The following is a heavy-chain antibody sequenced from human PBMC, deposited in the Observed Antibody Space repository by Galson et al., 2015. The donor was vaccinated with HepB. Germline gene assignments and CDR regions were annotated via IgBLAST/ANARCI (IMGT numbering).Heavy chain of an antibody. J-gene: IGHJ4*02. V-gene: IGHV3-23*01. CDR1: GFTFSTYA. CDR3: ATDVGGSSSSCYMFCH. CDR2: IDGSGGAT. D-gene: IGHD2-2*02. Sequence: SLRLSCAASGFTFSTYAMTWVRQAPGKGLEWVSTIDGSGGATYYADSVKGRFTISRDNSKNTLYLQMNSLRVEETAVYYCATDVGGSSSSCYMFCHWGQGTLVTVSS.